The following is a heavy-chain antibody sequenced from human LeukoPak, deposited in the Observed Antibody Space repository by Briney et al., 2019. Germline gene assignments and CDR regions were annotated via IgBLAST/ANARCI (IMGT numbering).Heavy chain of an antibody. J-gene: IGHJ4*02. Sequence: PGGSLRLSCEASGFIFLSYGMNWVRQVPGKGLEWISSVTSGTTYIYYADSLKGRFTISRDNAKNSLYLQMNSLRVEDTAVYYCAGDRTDRGLRYFDFWGQGILVTDSS. D-gene: IGHD3-10*01. CDR1: GFIFLSYG. V-gene: IGHV3-21*01. CDR2: VTSGTTYI. CDR3: AGDRTDRGLRYFDF.